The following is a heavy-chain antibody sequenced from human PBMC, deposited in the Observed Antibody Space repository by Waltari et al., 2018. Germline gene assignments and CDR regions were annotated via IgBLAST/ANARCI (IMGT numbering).Heavy chain of an antibody. V-gene: IGHV1-69*01. D-gene: IGHD3-22*01. CDR2: IIPIFGTA. J-gene: IGHJ4*02. CDR3: ARAKYYYDSSGYIGYFDY. Sequence: QVQLVQSGAEVKKPGSSVKVSCKASGGTFSSYAISWVRQAPGQGLEWMGGIIPIFGTANCAQKFQGRVTIDADESTSTAYMELSSLRSEDTAVYYCARAKYYYDSSGYIGYFDYWGQGTLVTVSS. CDR1: GGTFSSYA.